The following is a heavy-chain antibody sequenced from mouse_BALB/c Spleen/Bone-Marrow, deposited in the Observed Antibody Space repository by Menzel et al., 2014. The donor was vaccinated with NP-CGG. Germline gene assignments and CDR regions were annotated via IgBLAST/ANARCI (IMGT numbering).Heavy chain of an antibody. CDR1: GYTFXSYW. J-gene: IGHJ2*01. V-gene: IGHV1S22*01. CDR3: TNHYFDY. CDR2: IYPGSGST. Sequence: LQQPGSELVRPGASVKPSCKASGYTFXSYWMHWVKQRPGQGLEWIGNIYPGSGSTNYDEKFKSKATLTVDTSSSTAYTQLSSLTSEDSAVYYCTNHYFDYWGQGTTLTVSS.